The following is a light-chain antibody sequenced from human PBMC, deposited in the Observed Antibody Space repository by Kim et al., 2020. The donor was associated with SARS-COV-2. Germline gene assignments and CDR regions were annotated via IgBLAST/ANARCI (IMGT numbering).Light chain of an antibody. CDR2: AAS. V-gene: IGKV1-27*01. Sequence: SASAGDRVTITCRTSEGIGNSFAWYQERPGKVPKLLIYAASALQSGAPSRFSGSGSGTEFTLTISSLQPEDVATYYCQKYNSAPYTFGQGTKLEI. CDR1: EGIGNS. CDR3: QKYNSAPYT. J-gene: IGKJ2*01.